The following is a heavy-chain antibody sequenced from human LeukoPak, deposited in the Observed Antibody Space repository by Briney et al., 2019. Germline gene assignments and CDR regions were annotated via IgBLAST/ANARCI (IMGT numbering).Heavy chain of an antibody. CDR2: IYYSGST. D-gene: IGHD3-22*01. CDR3: ARVNYYDSSGYYPTIFDY. CDR1: GCSISSGDYY. J-gene: IGHJ4*02. V-gene: IGHV4-30-4*01. Sequence: SETLSLTCTVSGCSISSGDYYWSWIRQPPGKGLEWIGYIYYSGSTYYNPSLKSRVTISVDTSKNQFSLKLSSVTAADTAVYYCARVNYYDSSGYYPTIFDYWGQGTLVTVSS.